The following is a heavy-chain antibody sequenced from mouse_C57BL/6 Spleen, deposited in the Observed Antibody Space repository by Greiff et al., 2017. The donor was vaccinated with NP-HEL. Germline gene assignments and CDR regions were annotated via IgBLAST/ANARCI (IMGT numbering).Heavy chain of an antibody. J-gene: IGHJ2*01. D-gene: IGHD1-1*01. Sequence: VQLQQSGAELARPGASVKMSCKASGYTFTSYTMHWVKQRPGQGLEWIGYINPSSGYTKYNQKFKDKATLTADKSSSTAYMQLGSLTSEDSAVYYCARITTVVADFDYWGQGTTLTVSS. CDR2: INPSSGYT. CDR3: ARITTVVADFDY. V-gene: IGHV1-4*01. CDR1: GYTFTSYT.